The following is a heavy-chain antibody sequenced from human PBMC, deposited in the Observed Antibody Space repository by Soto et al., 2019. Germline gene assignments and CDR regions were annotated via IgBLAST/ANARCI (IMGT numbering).Heavy chain of an antibody. Sequence: ASVKVSCKASGYTFTSYYMHWVRQAPGQGLEWMGIINPSGGSTSYAQKFQGRVTMTRDTSTSTVYMELSSLRSEDTAVYYCARVGYCTNGVCSWNDYWGQGTLVTVSS. V-gene: IGHV1-46*03. CDR3: ARVGYCTNGVCSWNDY. CDR1: GYTFTSYY. D-gene: IGHD2-8*01. CDR2: INPSGGST. J-gene: IGHJ4*02.